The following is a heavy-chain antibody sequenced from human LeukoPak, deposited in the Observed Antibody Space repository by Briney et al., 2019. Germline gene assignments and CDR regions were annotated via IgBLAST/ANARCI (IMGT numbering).Heavy chain of an antibody. CDR1: GFMFSTYE. Sequence: GGSLRLSCAASGFMFSTYEMNWVRQAPGKGLEWLSYIGYNGSSIYYADSVKGRLTTSRDNAKNSLYLQMNSLRVEDTAVYYCARDENTMVRGALLSYYFDYWGQGTLVTVSS. CDR3: ARDENTMVRGALLSYYFDY. J-gene: IGHJ4*02. D-gene: IGHD3-10*01. V-gene: IGHV3-48*03. CDR2: IGYNGSSI.